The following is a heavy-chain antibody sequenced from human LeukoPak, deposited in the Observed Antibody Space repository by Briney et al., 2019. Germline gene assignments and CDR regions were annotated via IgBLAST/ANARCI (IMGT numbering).Heavy chain of an antibody. CDR2: ISGSGGST. J-gene: IGHJ4*02. CDR1: GFTFSSYA. D-gene: IGHD1-1*01. V-gene: IGHV3-23*01. Sequence: GGSLRLSCAASGFTFSSYAMSWVRQAPGKGLEWVSAISGSGGSTYYADSVKGRFTISRDNSKNTLYLQMNSLRAADTAVYYCAKGSLVSSPGGTSYYFDYWGQGTLVTVSS. CDR3: AKGSLVSSPGGTSYYFDY.